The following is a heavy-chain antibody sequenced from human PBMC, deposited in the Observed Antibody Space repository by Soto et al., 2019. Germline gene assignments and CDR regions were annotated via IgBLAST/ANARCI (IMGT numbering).Heavy chain of an antibody. CDR1: GFTFSSYS. CDR2: ISSSSSTI. V-gene: IGHV3-48*02. D-gene: IGHD3-9*01. J-gene: IGHJ6*02. CDR3: ARDKLRYFDWLLHYYYYYGMDV. Sequence: PGGSLRLSCAASGFTFSSYSMNWVRQAPGKGLEWVSYISSSSSTIYYADSVKGRFTISRDNAKNSLYLQMNSLRDDDTAVYYCARDKLRYFDWLLHYYYYYGMDVWGQGTTVTVSS.